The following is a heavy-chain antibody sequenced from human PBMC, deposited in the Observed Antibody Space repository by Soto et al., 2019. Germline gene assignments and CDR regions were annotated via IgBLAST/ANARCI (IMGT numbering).Heavy chain of an antibody. CDR2: IYYSGST. Sequence: SETLSLTCTVSGGSISSYYWSWIRQPPGKGLEWIGYIYYSGSTNYNPSFKSRVTISVDTSKNQFSLKLSSVTAADTAVYYCARHSDDYDFWSGYYPYYYMDVWGKGTTVTVSS. J-gene: IGHJ6*03. V-gene: IGHV4-59*01. D-gene: IGHD3-3*01. CDR1: GGSISSYY. CDR3: ARHSDDYDFWSGYYPYYYMDV.